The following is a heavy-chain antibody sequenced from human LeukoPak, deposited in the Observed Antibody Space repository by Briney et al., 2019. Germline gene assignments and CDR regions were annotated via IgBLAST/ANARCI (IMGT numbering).Heavy chain of an antibody. Sequence: GASVKVSCKASGYTFTGYYMHWVRQAPGQGLEWMGRINPNSGGTNYAQKFQGRVTMTRDTSISTAYMELGRLRSDDTAVYYCARARHYYDSSGFPLRFNWFDPWGQGTLVTVSS. D-gene: IGHD3-22*01. V-gene: IGHV1-2*06. J-gene: IGHJ5*02. CDR3: ARARHYYDSSGFPLRFNWFDP. CDR2: INPNSGGT. CDR1: GYTFTGYY.